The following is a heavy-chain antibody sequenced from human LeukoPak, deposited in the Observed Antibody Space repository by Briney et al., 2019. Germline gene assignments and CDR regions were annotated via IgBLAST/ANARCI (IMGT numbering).Heavy chain of an antibody. CDR1: GFSVSGHY. J-gene: IGHJ4*02. Sequence: GGSLRLSCAASGFSVSGHYMNWVRQAPGKGLEWVSVLHTSGSTYYADSVKGRFIISRDNSKNILYLQMNGLGAEDTAVYYCARDRPYGDYDGVDHWGRGTLVTVSS. CDR2: LHTSGST. V-gene: IGHV3-66*01. D-gene: IGHD4-17*01. CDR3: ARDRPYGDYDGVDH.